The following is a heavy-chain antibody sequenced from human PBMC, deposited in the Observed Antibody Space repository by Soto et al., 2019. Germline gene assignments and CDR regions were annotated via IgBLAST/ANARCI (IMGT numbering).Heavy chain of an antibody. CDR2: ISSSSSTI. Sequence: PGGSLRLSCAASGFTFSSYSMNWVRQAPGKGLEWVSYISSSSSTIYYADSVKGRFTISRDNAKNSLYLQMNSLRDEDTAVYYCARDRRYYDSSGYVWFDPWGQGTLVTVSS. CDR1: GFTFSSYS. J-gene: IGHJ5*02. CDR3: ARDRRYYDSSGYVWFDP. V-gene: IGHV3-48*02. D-gene: IGHD3-22*01.